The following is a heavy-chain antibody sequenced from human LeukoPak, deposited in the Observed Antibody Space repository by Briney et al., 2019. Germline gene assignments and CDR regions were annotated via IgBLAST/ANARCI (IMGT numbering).Heavy chain of an antibody. CDR1: GFTFSNYW. CDR2: IKDDGSEK. Sequence: PGGSLRLSCAASGFTFSNYWMSWVRQAPGKGLEWVANIKDDGSEKYYVDSVKGRFTISRDNAKNSLYLQMNSLRDEDTAMYYCARGTIAAPGTDYWGQGTLVTVSS. CDR3: ARGTIAAPGTDY. V-gene: IGHV3-7*01. J-gene: IGHJ4*02. D-gene: IGHD6-13*01.